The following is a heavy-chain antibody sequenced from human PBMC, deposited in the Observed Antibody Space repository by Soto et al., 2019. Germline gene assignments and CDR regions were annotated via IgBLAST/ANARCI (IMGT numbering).Heavy chain of an antibody. Sequence: QVQLQESGPGLVKPSQTLSLTCTVSGASISSGDYYWSWIRQPPGKGLEWIGYILYSGSTYYNPSLKSRITISVDTSRNQFSLKMSSVTAADTAVYYCARAVSLWSGYYHDYWGQGTLVTVSS. D-gene: IGHD3-3*01. CDR3: ARAVSLWSGYYHDY. CDR2: ILYSGST. V-gene: IGHV4-30-4*01. J-gene: IGHJ4*02. CDR1: GASISSGDYY.